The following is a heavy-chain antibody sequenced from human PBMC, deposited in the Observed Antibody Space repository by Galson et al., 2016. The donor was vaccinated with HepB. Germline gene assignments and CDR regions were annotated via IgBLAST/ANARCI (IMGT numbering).Heavy chain of an antibody. Sequence: PALVKPTQTLTLTCTFSGFSLNTSGICVSWIRQPPGTALEWLALIDWDDDKYYSSSLKTRLTVSKDPSKNQVVLTMTNMDPLDTATSYCARSEPPKTYWSGGSCFAGGMDVWGQGTTVTVSS. J-gene: IGHJ6*02. CDR1: GFSLNTSGIC. V-gene: IGHV2-70*01. D-gene: IGHD2-15*01. CDR2: IDWDDDK. CDR3: ARSEPPKTYWSGGSCFAGGMDV.